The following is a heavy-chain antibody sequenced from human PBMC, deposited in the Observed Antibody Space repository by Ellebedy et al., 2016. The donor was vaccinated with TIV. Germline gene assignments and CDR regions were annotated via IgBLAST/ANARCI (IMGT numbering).Heavy chain of an antibody. Sequence: SETLSLXXAVYGGSFSGYYWSWIRQPPGKGLEWIGEINHSGGTNYNPSLKSRVTISVDTSKNQFSRKLSSVTAADTAVYYGARTGVGATWVPWSADAFDIWGQGTMVTVSS. D-gene: IGHD1-26*01. V-gene: IGHV4-34*01. CDR1: GGSFSGYY. CDR3: ARTGVGATWVPWSADAFDI. CDR2: INHSGGT. J-gene: IGHJ3*02.